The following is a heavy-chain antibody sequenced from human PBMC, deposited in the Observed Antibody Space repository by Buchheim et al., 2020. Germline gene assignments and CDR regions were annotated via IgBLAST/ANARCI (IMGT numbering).Heavy chain of an antibody. CDR1: GFTFSSYW. Sequence: EVQLVESGGGLVQPGGSLRLSCAASGFTFSSYWMSWVRQAPGKGLEWVAKIKYDGSEQYYVDSVKGRLTISSDNAKNSLSLQMDSLRAEDTAVYFCARGTSSGWYWGDYWGQGT. D-gene: IGHD6-19*01. CDR2: IKYDGSEQ. J-gene: IGHJ4*02. V-gene: IGHV3-7*01. CDR3: ARGTSSGWYWGDY.